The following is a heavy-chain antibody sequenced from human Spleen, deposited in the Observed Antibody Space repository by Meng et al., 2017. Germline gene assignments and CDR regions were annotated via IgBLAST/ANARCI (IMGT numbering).Heavy chain of an antibody. CDR2: ISWDGGST. D-gene: IGHD4-17*01. CDR3: AKLSGFAVTQTIFDY. Sequence: GGSLRLSCAASGFTFDDYAMHWVRQAPGKGLEWVSLISWDGGSTYYADSVKGRFTISRDNSKNSLYLQMNSLRAEDTALYYCAKLSGFAVTQTIFDYWGQGTLVTVSS. CDR1: GFTFDDYA. V-gene: IGHV3-43D*03. J-gene: IGHJ4*02.